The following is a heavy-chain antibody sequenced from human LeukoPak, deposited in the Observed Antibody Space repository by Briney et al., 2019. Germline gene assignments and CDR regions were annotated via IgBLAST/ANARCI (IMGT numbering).Heavy chain of an antibody. CDR2: FDPEDDET. V-gene: IGHV1-24*01. CDR3: ATNRRASSGWYNDAFDI. CDR1: GYTLTDLS. Sequence: ASVKASCKVSGYTLTDLSMHWVRQAPGKGLEWMGSFDPEDDETIHAQKFQGRVTMTEDTSTDTTYMELSSLRSEDTAVYYCATNRRASSGWYNDAFDIWGHGTMVTVSS. J-gene: IGHJ3*02. D-gene: IGHD6-19*01.